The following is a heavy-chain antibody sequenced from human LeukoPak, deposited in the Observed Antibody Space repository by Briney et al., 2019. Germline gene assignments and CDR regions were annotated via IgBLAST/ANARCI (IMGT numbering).Heavy chain of an antibody. J-gene: IGHJ4*02. CDR1: GGHIDSFF. CDR3: ASGGGWLIVY. D-gene: IGHD6-19*01. Sequence: SETLSLTCTVSGGHIDSFFWNWIRQPPGKGLEWIGYIDNSGSTKYNPSLKSRITMSRDTSKNQFSLKLTSVTAADTAMYYCASGGGWLIVYWGQGTLVSVSS. V-gene: IGHV4-4*08. CDR2: IDNSGST.